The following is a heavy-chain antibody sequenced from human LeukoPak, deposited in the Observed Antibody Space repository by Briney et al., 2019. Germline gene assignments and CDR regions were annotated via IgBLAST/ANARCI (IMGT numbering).Heavy chain of an antibody. J-gene: IGHJ6*03. V-gene: IGHV3-7*01. Sequence: PGGSLRLSCAASGFTFSSYWMSWVRQAPGKGLEWVANIKQDGSEKYYVDSVKGRFTISRDNAKNSLYLQMNSLRAEDTAVYYCARAQYCSSTSCYSPRGYMDVWGKGTTVTV. CDR2: IKQDGSEK. CDR1: GFTFSSYW. CDR3: ARAQYCSSTSCYSPRGYMDV. D-gene: IGHD2-2*01.